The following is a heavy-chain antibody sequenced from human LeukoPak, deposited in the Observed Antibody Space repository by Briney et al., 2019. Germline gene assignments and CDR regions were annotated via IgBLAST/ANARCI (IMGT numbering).Heavy chain of an antibody. CDR1: GFTLDDYG. CDR3: ARDPSNFYYYYYMDV. Sequence: GGSLRLSCAASGFTLDDYGMSWVRPAPGKGLEWVSGINWNGGSTGYADSVKGRFTISRDNAKNSLYLQMNSLRAEDTALYYCARDPSNFYYYYYMDVWGKGTTVTVSS. D-gene: IGHD4/OR15-4a*01. V-gene: IGHV3-20*04. J-gene: IGHJ6*03. CDR2: INWNGGST.